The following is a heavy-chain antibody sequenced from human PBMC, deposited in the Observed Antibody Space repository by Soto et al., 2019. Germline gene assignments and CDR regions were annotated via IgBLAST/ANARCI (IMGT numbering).Heavy chain of an antibody. J-gene: IGHJ3*02. Sequence: EVQLVESGGGLVQPGRSLRLSCAASGFTFDDYAMHWVRQAPGKGLEWVSGISWNSGSIGYADSVKGRFTISKDNDKNSLYRKMNSMRAKNMTLYYCAKARRGYYNGTGSYWRDAFDIWGQGRKVTVSS. D-gene: IGHD3-10*01. CDR3: AKARRGYYNGTGSYWRDAFDI. V-gene: IGHV3-9*03. CDR2: ISWNSGSI. CDR1: GFTFDDYA.